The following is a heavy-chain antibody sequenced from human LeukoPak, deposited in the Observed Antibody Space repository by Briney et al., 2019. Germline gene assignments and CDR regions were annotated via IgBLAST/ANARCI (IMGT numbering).Heavy chain of an antibody. CDR2: ISAYNGNT. Sequence: GASVKVSCKASGYTFTSYGISWVRQAPGQGLEWMGWISAYNGNTNYAQKLQGRVTMTTDTSTSTAYMELRSLRSDDTAVYYCARGPICSGGSCYSLNWFDPWGQGTLVTVSS. J-gene: IGHJ5*02. D-gene: IGHD2-15*01. CDR3: ARGPICSGGSCYSLNWFDP. CDR1: GYTFTSYG. V-gene: IGHV1-18*01.